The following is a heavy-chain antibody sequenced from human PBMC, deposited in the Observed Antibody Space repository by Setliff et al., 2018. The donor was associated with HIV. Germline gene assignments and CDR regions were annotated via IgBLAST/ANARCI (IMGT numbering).Heavy chain of an antibody. CDR3: ARQSTLAAAGFDF. V-gene: IGHV4-34*01. CDR1: GGSFSGHS. CDR2: INRSGSA. J-gene: IGHJ4*02. Sequence: PSETLSLTCAVYGGSFSGHSWTWIRQPPGKGLEWSGEINRSGSANYNRSLKSRVTMSVDTSKRQFSLKLDSVTAADTAIYYCARQSTLAAAGFDFWGQGTLFTVSS. D-gene: IGHD6-13*01.